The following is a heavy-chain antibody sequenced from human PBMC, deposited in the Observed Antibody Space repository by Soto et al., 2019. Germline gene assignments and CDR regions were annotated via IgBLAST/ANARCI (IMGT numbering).Heavy chain of an antibody. CDR3: ARDLLEYCTNGVCKTYAFDI. CDR1: GFTFSSYA. J-gene: IGHJ3*02. CDR2: ISYDGSNK. D-gene: IGHD2-8*01. Sequence: GALRLSCAASGFTFSSYAMHWVRQAPGKGLEWVAVISYDGSNKYYADSVKGRFTISRDNSKNTLYLQMNSLRAEDTAVYYCARDLLEYCTNGVCKTYAFDIWGQGTMVTVSS. V-gene: IGHV3-30-3*01.